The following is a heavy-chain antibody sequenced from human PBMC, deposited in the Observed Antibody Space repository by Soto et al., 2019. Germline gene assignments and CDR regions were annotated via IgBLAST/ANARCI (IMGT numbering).Heavy chain of an antibody. Sequence: QERLVQSGAEVKKPGSSVTVSCGASGGTFNAYSISWVRQAPGHGLEWVGAVIPKFATANSAQKFRGRVTLTVDRTTSTADMWLRSLTYEYTAVYYCARVRISFVRRAGHFYSHGRDVWGQGTRVTVSS. CDR2: VIPKFATA. CDR3: ARVRISFVRRAGHFYSHGRDV. CDR1: GGTFNAYS. J-gene: IGHJ6*02. D-gene: IGHD3-3*02. V-gene: IGHV1-69*01.